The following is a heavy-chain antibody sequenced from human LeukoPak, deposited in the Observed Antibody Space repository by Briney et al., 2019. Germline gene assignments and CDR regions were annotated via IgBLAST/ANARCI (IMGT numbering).Heavy chain of an antibody. D-gene: IGHD6-6*01. Sequence: IPSETLSLTCTVSGGSISSSSYYWGWIRQPPGKGLEWIGSIYYSGSTYYNPSLKSRVTISVDTSKNQFSLKLSSVTAADTAVYYCARNGRGSSSPPWDYWGQGTLVTVSS. CDR3: ARNGRGSSSPPWDY. V-gene: IGHV4-39*01. J-gene: IGHJ4*02. CDR2: IYYSGST. CDR1: GGSISSSSYY.